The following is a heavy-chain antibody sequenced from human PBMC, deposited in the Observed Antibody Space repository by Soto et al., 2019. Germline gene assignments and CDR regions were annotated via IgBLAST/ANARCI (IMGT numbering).Heavy chain of an antibody. CDR1: GGSFSGYY. J-gene: IGHJ4*02. Sequence: QVQIQQWGAGLLKPSETLSLTCAVYGGSFSGYYWSWIRQPPGKGLEWIGEINHSGSTNYNPSLTSRVTISVDTSKNQFSLKLSSVTAADTAVYYCARDYYDSRDYWGQGTLVTVSS. D-gene: IGHD3-22*01. V-gene: IGHV4-34*01. CDR3: ARDYYDSRDY. CDR2: INHSGST.